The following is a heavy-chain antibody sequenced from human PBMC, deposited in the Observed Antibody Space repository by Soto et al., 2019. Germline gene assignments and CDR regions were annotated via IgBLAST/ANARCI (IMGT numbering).Heavy chain of an antibody. CDR1: GGTFSSYT. V-gene: IGHV1-69*04. CDR2: IIPILGIA. Sequence: GASVKVSCKASGGTFSSYTISWVRQAPGQGLEWMGRIIPILGIANYAQKFQGRVTITADKSTSTAYMELSSLRSEDTAVYYCARDPLTIFGVVIYYMDVWGKGTTVTVSS. CDR3: ARDPLTIFGVVIYYMDV. D-gene: IGHD3-3*01. J-gene: IGHJ6*03.